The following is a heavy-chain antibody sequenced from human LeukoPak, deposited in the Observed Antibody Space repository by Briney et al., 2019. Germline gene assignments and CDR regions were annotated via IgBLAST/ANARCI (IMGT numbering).Heavy chain of an antibody. CDR3: VKGGGSGTLKYYFDY. J-gene: IGHJ4*02. Sequence: GGSLRLSCSASGFTFSMYSMHWVRQDPGKGLESVSSISTNGGTTDYADSVRGRFTISRDNSKNTLHLQMSSLRAEDTAMYYCVKGGGSGTLKYYFDYWGQGTLVTVSS. CDR1: GFTFSMYS. D-gene: IGHD3-10*01. V-gene: IGHV3-64D*06. CDR2: ISTNGGTT.